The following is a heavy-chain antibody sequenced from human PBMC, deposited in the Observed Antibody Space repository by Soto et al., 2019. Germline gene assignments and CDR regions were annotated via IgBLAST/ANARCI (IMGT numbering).Heavy chain of an antibody. J-gene: IGHJ6*02. Sequence: ASVKVSCKASGYAFTTYHMHWVRQAPGQGLEWMGMIDPSDGTTTYAQKLQGRVTMTRDTATSTVYMELSSLKASDTAMYYCARDSYYTSGNYFTYYTYAMDVWGQGTAVTVSS. V-gene: IGHV1-46*04. D-gene: IGHD3-10*01. CDR2: IDPSDGTT. CDR1: GYAFTTYH. CDR3: ARDSYYTSGNYFTYYTYAMDV.